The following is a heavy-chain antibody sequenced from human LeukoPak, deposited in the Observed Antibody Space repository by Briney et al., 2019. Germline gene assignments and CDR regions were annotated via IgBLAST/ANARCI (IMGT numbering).Heavy chain of an antibody. CDR1: GFTFSSYV. D-gene: IGHD5-12*01. Sequence: PGGSLRLSCAASGFTFSSYVMHWVRQAPGKGLEWVAVISYDGSNKWYADSVKGRFTISRDNSKTTLYVQMNSLRSEDTAVYYCAKEWLRFSFYYYGMDVWGQGTTVTVSS. J-gene: IGHJ6*02. V-gene: IGHV3-30*18. CDR2: ISYDGSNK. CDR3: AKEWLRFSFYYYGMDV.